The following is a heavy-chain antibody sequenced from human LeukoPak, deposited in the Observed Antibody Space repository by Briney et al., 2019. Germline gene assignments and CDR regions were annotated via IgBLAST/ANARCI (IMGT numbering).Heavy chain of an antibody. CDR1: GDSIRSGGYY. CDR2: IHYSGST. CDR3: ARNLWR. J-gene: IGHJ4*02. V-gene: IGHV4-31*03. Sequence: PSQTLSLTCSGSGDSIRSGGYYWSWIRLLPGKGLEWIGNIHYSGSTSYNPSLRSRVTISVDTSRNQFSLRLSSVTAADTAVYYCARNLWRWGQGTLITVSS. D-gene: IGHD2-21*01.